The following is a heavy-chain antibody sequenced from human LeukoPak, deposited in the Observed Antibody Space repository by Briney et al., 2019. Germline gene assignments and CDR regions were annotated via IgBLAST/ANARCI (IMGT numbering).Heavy chain of an antibody. V-gene: IGHV4-4*07. CDR3: ARGHGDPRFDY. CDR2: IYTSGST. J-gene: IGHJ4*02. CDR1: GGSLSSYY. D-gene: IGHD4-17*01. Sequence: SETLSLTRTVSGGSLSSYYWSWIRQPAGEGLEWIGRIYTSGSTNYNPSLKSRVTMSVDTSKNQFFLKLGSVTAADTAVYYCARGHGDPRFDYWGQGTPVTVSS.